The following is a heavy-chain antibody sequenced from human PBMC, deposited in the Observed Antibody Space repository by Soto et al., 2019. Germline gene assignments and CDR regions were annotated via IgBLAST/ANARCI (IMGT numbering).Heavy chain of an antibody. J-gene: IGHJ6*02. D-gene: IGHD2-21*01. Sequence: QVQLQESGPGLVKPSETLSLTCAVSRGSGRSDNYYWSWIRQTPGKGLSWIGSISTSGNTKYNPSRQRRVNIDLDTSTNHFSLKLPSVTAADTVVYYCAREIPRDGDHCGAGAMDVGGQGTTVNVS. CDR2: ISTSGNT. CDR1: RGSGRSDNYY. CDR3: AREIPRDGDHCGAGAMDV. V-gene: IGHV4-61*03.